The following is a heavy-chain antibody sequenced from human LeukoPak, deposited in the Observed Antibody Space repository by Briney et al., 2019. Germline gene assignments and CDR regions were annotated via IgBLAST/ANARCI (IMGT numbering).Heavy chain of an antibody. V-gene: IGHV3-7*04. CDR1: GFPFSSYW. CDR2: IKQDGSKK. D-gene: IGHD5-24*01. CDR3: TRVGYIDEGIDY. Sequence: GGSLRLSCVASGFPFSSYWMTWVRQAPGKGLEWVATIKQDGSKKSYVDSVKGRFTISRDNAKNSLYLQMNSLRAEDTAIYYCTRVGYIDEGIDYWGQGTLVTVSS. J-gene: IGHJ4*02.